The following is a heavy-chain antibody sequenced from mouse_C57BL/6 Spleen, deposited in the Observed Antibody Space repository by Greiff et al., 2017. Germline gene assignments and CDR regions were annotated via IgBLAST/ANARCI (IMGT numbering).Heavy chain of an antibody. CDR2: IYPGDGDT. CDR1: GYAFSSSW. V-gene: IGHV1-82*01. J-gene: IGHJ4*01. Sequence: VKLVESGPELVKPGASVKISCKASGYAFSSSWMNWVKQRPGKGLEWIGRIYPGDGDTNYNGKFKGKATLTADKSSSTAYMQLSSLTSEDSAVYFCARSDPLGAMDYWGQGTSVTVSS. CDR3: ARSDPLGAMDY. D-gene: IGHD1-2*01.